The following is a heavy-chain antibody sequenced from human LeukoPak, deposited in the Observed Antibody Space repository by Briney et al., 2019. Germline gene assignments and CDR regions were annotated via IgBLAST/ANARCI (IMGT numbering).Heavy chain of an antibody. Sequence: ASVKVSCKASGGTFSSYAISWVRQAPGQGLEWMGGIVPIFGTANYAQKFQGRVTITADESTSTAYMELSSLRSEDTAVYYCARGRGAGCFDYWGQGTLVTVSS. CDR1: GGTFSSYA. D-gene: IGHD6-19*01. CDR2: IVPIFGTA. V-gene: IGHV1-69*13. CDR3: ARGRGAGCFDY. J-gene: IGHJ4*02.